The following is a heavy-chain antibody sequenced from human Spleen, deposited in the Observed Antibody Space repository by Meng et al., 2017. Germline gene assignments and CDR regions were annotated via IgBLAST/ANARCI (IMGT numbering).Heavy chain of an antibody. J-gene: IGHJ4*01. CDR3: ARASKFMTTVVTPFDY. Sequence: ASVKVSCKASGYTFTGYYMHWVRQAPGQGLEWMGWINPNSGGTNYAQKFQGRVTMTRDTSISTAYMELSRLRSDDTAVYYCARASKFMTTVVTPFDYWGQGTRVTVSS. CDR2: INPNSGGT. D-gene: IGHD4-23*01. CDR1: GYTFTGYY. V-gene: IGHV1-2*02.